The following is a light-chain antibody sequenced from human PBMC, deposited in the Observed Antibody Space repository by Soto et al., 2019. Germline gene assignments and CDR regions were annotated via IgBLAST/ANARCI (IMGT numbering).Light chain of an antibody. Sequence: QSALTQPRSVSGSPGQSVTISCTGTSSDVGGYYYISWYQQHPGKVPKLIIYDATKRPSGVPDRFSASKSGITASLTISGLQAEDEVDYYCCSYAGTAGTYSPYVFGTGTKVTVL. J-gene: IGLJ1*01. CDR2: DAT. V-gene: IGLV2-11*01. CDR3: CSYAGTAGTYSPYV. CDR1: SSDVGGYYY.